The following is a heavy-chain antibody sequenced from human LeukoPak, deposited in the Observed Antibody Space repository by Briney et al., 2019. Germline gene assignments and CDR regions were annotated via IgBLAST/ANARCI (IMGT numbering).Heavy chain of an antibody. Sequence: PSQTLSLTCTVSGGSISSGDYYWSWIRQPPGKGLEWIGYIYYSGSTYYNPSLKSRVTISVDTSKNQFSLKLSSVTAADTAVYYCARVYYYDNSGYPDWGQGTLVTVSS. V-gene: IGHV4-30-4*01. D-gene: IGHD3-22*01. CDR3: ARVYYYDNSGYPD. CDR1: GGSISSGDYY. CDR2: IYYSGST. J-gene: IGHJ4*02.